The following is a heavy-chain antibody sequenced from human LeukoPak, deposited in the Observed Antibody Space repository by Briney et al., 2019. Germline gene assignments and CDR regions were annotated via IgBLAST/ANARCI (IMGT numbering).Heavy chain of an antibody. J-gene: IGHJ4*02. CDR3: ARDGDCSSTSCYPYDY. D-gene: IGHD2-2*01. V-gene: IGHV1-2*06. Sequence: ASVKVSCKASGYTFTGYYMHWVRQAPGQGLEWMGRINPNSGGTNYAQKFQGRVTMTRDTSISTAYMELSRLRSVDTAVYYCARDGDCSSTSCYPYDYWGQGTLVTVSS. CDR1: GYTFTGYY. CDR2: INPNSGGT.